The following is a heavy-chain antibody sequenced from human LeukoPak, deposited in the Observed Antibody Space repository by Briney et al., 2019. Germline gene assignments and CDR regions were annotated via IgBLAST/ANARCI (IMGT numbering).Heavy chain of an antibody. CDR1: GYTFTSYG. CDR2: ISAYNGNT. D-gene: IGHD2-2*01. J-gene: IGHJ4*02. Sequence: GASVKVSCKASGYTFTSYGISWVRQAPGQGLEWMGWISAYNGNTNYAQKLQGRVTMTTDTSTSTAYMELRSLRSDDTAVYYCARDSLRTLYCSSTSCCPPDYWGQGTLVTVSS. CDR3: ARDSLRTLYCSSTSCCPPDY. V-gene: IGHV1-18*01.